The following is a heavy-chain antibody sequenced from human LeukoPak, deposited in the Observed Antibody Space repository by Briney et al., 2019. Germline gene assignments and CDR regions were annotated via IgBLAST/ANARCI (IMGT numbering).Heavy chain of an antibody. CDR2: ICSSSSYS. D-gene: IGHD6-19*01. J-gene: IGHJ6*03. CDR3: ARDAQWLVPEGYYYYMYV. V-gene: IGHV3-21*01. Sequence: SGRSLRLPCEVSGFALSRYNMNWFRQAPGKGLERVSSICSSSSYSFYADSVKGRFNIPGDNDKHTLYRQMNSLRGEDTAVYYWARDAQWLVPEGYYYYMYVWGKGTTVTVSS. CDR1: GFALSRYN.